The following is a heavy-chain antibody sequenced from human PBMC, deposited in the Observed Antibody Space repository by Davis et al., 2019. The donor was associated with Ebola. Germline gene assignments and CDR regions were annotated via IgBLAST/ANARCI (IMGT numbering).Heavy chain of an antibody. CDR3: AKGDRVDY. J-gene: IGHJ4*02. Sequence: GESLKISCAASGFTFSSYWMSWVRQAPGKGLEWVANIKQDGSEKYYVDSVKGRFTISRDNSKNTLYLQMNSLRAEDTAVYYCAKGDRVDYWGQGTLVTVSS. V-gene: IGHV3-7*01. CDR2: IKQDGSEK. CDR1: GFTFSSYW. D-gene: IGHD2-15*01.